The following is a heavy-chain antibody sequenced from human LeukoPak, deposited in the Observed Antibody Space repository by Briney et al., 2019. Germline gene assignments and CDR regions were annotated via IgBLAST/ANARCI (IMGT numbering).Heavy chain of an antibody. V-gene: IGHV3-7*01. J-gene: IGHJ4*02. D-gene: IGHD6-6*01. CDR2: IKQDGSEK. Sequence: PGGSLRLSCAASGFTFSSYWMSWVRQAPGKGLEWVAHIKQDGSEKYYVDSVKGRFTISRDNAKNSLYLQMNSLRAEDTAVYYCARDSTGRLGIAARGTGYWGQGTLVTVSS. CDR1: GFTFSSYW. CDR3: ARDSTGRLGIAARGTGY.